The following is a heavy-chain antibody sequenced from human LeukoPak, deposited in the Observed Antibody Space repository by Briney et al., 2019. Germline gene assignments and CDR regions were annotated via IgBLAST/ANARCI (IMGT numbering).Heavy chain of an antibody. Sequence: GGSLRHSCAASGFTFSSYSMNWVRQAPGKGLEWVSSISSSSSYIYYADSVKGRFAISRDNAKNSLYLQMNSLRAEDTAVYYCAKESCGGDCYPDYWGQGTLVTVSS. CDR3: AKESCGGDCYPDY. J-gene: IGHJ4*02. CDR1: GFTFSSYS. CDR2: ISSSSSYI. D-gene: IGHD2-21*02. V-gene: IGHV3-21*01.